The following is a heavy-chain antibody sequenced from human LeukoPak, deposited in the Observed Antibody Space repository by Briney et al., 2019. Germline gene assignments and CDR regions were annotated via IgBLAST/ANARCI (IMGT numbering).Heavy chain of an antibody. D-gene: IGHD3-9*01. CDR3: ARRADDILGAP. CDR2: IYSGGST. Sequence: GGSLRLSCAASGFTVSSNYMSWVRQAPGKGLEWVSVIYSGGSTYYADSVKGRFTISRDNSQNTLYLQMNSLRAEDTAVYYCARRADDILGAPWGQGTLVTVSS. J-gene: IGHJ5*02. V-gene: IGHV3-66*01. CDR1: GFTVSSNY.